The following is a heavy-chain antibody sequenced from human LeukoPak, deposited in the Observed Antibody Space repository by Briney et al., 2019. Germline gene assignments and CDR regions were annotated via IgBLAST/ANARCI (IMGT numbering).Heavy chain of an antibody. CDR2: IIPIFGTA. J-gene: IGHJ5*02. D-gene: IGHD3-16*02. CDR3: AREVADYDYVWGSYRHNWFDP. V-gene: IGHV1-69*06. Sequence: GASVKVSCKASGYTFTGYYIHWVRQAPGQGLEWMGGIIPIFGTANYAQKFQGRVTITADKSTSTAYMELSSLRSEDTAVYYCAREVADYDYVWGSYRHNWFDPWGQGTLVTVSS. CDR1: GYTFTGYY.